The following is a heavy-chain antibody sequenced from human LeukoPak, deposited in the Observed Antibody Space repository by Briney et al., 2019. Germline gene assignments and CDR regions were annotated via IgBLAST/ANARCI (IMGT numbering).Heavy chain of an antibody. D-gene: IGHD6-13*01. CDR2: IIPIFGTA. V-gene: IGHV1-69*13. CDR3: ARVSSSWYYYFDY. J-gene: IGHJ4*02. CDR1: GGTFSSYA. Sequence: ASVKVSCKASGGTFSSYAISWVRQAPGQGLEWMGGIIPIFGTANYAQKFQVRVTITADESTSTAYMELSSLRSEDTAVYYCARVSSSWYYYFDYWGQGTLVTVSS.